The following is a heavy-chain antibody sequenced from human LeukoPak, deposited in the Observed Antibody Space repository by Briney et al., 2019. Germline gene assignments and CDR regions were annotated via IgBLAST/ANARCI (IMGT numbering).Heavy chain of an antibody. CDR3: AVGVGGDDWKYYFDY. CDR2: IYDSGST. Sequence: PSETLSLTCTVSGGSIRSSYYYWGWIRQPPGKGLEWIGSIYDSGSTYYNPSLKSRVTISVDTSKNQFSLKLNSVTAADTAVYYCAVGVGGDDWKYYFDYWGQGTLVTVSS. V-gene: IGHV4-39*01. D-gene: IGHD1-1*01. J-gene: IGHJ4*02. CDR1: GGSIRSSYYY.